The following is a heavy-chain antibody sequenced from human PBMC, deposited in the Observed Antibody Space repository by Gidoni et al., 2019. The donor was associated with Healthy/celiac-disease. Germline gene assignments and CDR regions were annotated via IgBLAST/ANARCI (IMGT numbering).Heavy chain of an antibody. D-gene: IGHD1-26*01. CDR1: GFTFSSYS. CDR2: IWYDGSNK. Sequence: QVQLVESGGGGVQPGRSPSLSCAAPGFTFSSYSMHWVRQAPGKGLEWVAVIWYDGSNKYCADSVKGRFTISRDNSKNTLYLQMNSLRAEDTAVYYCARAGSSLDYWGQGTLVTVSS. V-gene: IGHV3-33*01. J-gene: IGHJ4*02. CDR3: ARAGSSLDY.